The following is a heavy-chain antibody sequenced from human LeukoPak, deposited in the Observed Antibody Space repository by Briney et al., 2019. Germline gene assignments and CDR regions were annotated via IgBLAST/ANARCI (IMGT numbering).Heavy chain of an antibody. J-gene: IGHJ5*02. CDR3: ARDGNTVTGNWFDP. V-gene: IGHV4-4*02. D-gene: IGHD4-17*01. Sequence: SGTLSLTCAVSGGSINSSNWWSWVRQPPGKGLEWIGEIYRTGNTNYNPSLKSRVTISVDKSKNQFSLKLSSVTAADTAVYYCARDGNTVTGNWFDPWGQGTLVTVSS. CDR1: GGSINSSNW. CDR2: IYRTGNT.